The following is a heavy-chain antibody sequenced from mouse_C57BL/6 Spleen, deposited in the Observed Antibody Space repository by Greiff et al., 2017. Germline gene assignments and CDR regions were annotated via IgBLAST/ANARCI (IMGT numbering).Heavy chain of an antibody. CDR3: ARSGELGFAY. V-gene: IGHV1-26*01. J-gene: IGHJ3*01. D-gene: IGHD3-2*02. Sequence: EVQLQQSGPELVKPGASVKISCKASGYKFTDYYMNWVKQSHGKSLEWIGDINPNNGGTRYNQKFKGKATLTVAKSSSTAYMELRSLTSEDSAVYYCARSGELGFAYWGQGTLVTVSA. CDR2: INPNNGGT. CDR1: GYKFTDYY.